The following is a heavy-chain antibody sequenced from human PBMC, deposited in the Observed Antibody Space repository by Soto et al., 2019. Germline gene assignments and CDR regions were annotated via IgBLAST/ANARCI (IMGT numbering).Heavy chain of an antibody. V-gene: IGHV4-30-4*01. J-gene: IGHJ4*02. CDR3: VRYCSTTKCPFDY. Sequence: SETLSLTCTVSGGSISSGGSYWGWIRQPPGKGLEWIGYIYYSGNTYFNPSLKSRVTLSVDTSRNQFSLNLSSVTAADTAVYYCVRYCSTTKCPFDYWGQGTLVTVSS. CDR2: IYYSGNT. D-gene: IGHD2-2*01. CDR1: GGSISSGGSY.